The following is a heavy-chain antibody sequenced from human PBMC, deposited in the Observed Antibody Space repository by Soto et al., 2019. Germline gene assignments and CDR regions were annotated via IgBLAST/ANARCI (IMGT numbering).Heavy chain of an antibody. CDR3: ARVGDFWSGYYEGWHWFDP. J-gene: IGHJ5*02. D-gene: IGHD3-3*01. CDR1: GYTFTSYG. Sequence: VASVKVSCKASGYTFTSYGISWVRQAPGQGLEWMGWISAYNGNTNYAQKLQGRVTMTTDTSTSTAYMELRSLRSDDTAVYYCARVGDFWSGYYEGWHWFDPWGQGTLVTVSS. V-gene: IGHV1-18*01. CDR2: ISAYNGNT.